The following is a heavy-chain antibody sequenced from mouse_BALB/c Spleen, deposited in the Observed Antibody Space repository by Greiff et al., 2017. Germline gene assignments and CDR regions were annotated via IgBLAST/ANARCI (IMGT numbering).Heavy chain of an antibody. V-gene: IGHV5-6-4*01. CDR2: ISSGGSYT. CDR1: GFTFSSYT. Sequence: EVKLMESGGGLVKPGGSLKLSCAASGFTFSSYTMSWVRQTPEKRLEWVATISSGGSYTYYPDSVKGRFTISRDNAKNTLYLQMSSLKSEDTAMYYCTRDGAARATSYAMDYWGQGTSVTVSS. J-gene: IGHJ4*01. CDR3: TRDGAARATSYAMDY. D-gene: IGHD3-1*01.